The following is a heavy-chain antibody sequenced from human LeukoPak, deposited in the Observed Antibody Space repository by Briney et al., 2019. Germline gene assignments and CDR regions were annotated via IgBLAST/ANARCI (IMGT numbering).Heavy chain of an antibody. D-gene: IGHD2-15*01. J-gene: IGHJ4*02. CDR3: ARGEEGDYSDYFDY. CDR2: IQTSGST. V-gene: IGHV4-4*07. Sequence: PSETLSLTCSVSGVSIRSYSWSWIRQPSGKGLEWIGRIQTSGSTNYNPSLRSRVTMSVDTSKNQFSLKLSSVTAADTAVYYCARGEEGDYSDYFDYWGQGTLVTVSS. CDR1: GVSIRSYS.